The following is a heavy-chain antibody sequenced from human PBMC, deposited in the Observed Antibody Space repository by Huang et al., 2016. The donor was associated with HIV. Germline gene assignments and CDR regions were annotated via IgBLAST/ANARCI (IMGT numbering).Heavy chain of an antibody. J-gene: IGHJ1*01. CDR1: GFIFSNYG. Sequence: QVQLVESGGGVVQPGRSLRLSCAASGFIFSNYGMHWVRQGPGKGLEWVGLISYDGSNKYYTDSVKGRFSISRDNSKNTLYLQMNRLRAEDTAVYYCALKGDSSGWEYFRHWGQGTLVTVSS. CDR2: ISYDGSNK. V-gene: IGHV3-30*03. D-gene: IGHD6-19*01. CDR3: ALKGDSSGWEYFRH.